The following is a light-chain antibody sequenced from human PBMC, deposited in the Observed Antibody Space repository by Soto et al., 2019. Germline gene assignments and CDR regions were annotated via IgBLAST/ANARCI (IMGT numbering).Light chain of an antibody. CDR3: STYTDKTYI. Sequence: QSALTQPAAVTGTPGQSITISCTTSNIDVDAYKYISWDRQHPGEAPKIIIYEGSNRPAGISNRFSGSKSGNTASLTISGLQTEDEAEYFCSTYTDKTYIVGSGTKVKVL. V-gene: IGLV2-14*01. CDR1: NIDVDAYKY. CDR2: EGS. J-gene: IGLJ1*01.